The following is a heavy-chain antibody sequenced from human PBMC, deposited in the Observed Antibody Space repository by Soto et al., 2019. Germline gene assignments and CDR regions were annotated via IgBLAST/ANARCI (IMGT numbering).Heavy chain of an antibody. V-gene: IGHV4-31*03. CDR1: GGSISSGGYY. D-gene: IGHD3-10*01. J-gene: IGHJ5*02. Sequence: PSETLSLTCTVSGGSISSGGYYWSWIRQHPGKGLEWIGYIYYSGSTYYNPSLKSRVTISVDTSKNQFSLKLSSVTAADTAVYYCARVDMVRGVMESPNWFDPWGQGTLVTVSS. CDR2: IYYSGST. CDR3: ARVDMVRGVMESPNWFDP.